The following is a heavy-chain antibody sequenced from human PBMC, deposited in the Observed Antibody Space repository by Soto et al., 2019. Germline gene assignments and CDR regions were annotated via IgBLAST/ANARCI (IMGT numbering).Heavy chain of an antibody. J-gene: IGHJ4*02. CDR2: IYYSGTS. CDR1: GGSISDDTYY. Sequence: PSETLSLTCTVSGGSISDDTYYWGWIRQPPGKGLEWIGSIYYSGTSSYNPSLESRVTMSVDTSKKQLSLRLRSVTATDTAVYYCARHTPAISISDHWGQGTLVTVSS. D-gene: IGHD2-15*01. CDR3: ARHTPAISISDH. V-gene: IGHV4-39*01.